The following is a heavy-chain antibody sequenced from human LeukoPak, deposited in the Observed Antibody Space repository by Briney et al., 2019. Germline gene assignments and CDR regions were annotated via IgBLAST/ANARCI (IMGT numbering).Heavy chain of an antibody. CDR2: IIPIVDSA. J-gene: IGHJ6*02. CDR3: ARLGCSSTSCYAGYYYYGMDV. D-gene: IGHD2-2*01. V-gene: IGHV1-69*13. Sequence: ASVKVSCKASGGTFSSYAISWVRQAPGEVLEWMGGIIPIVDSANYAQKFQGRVTITADESTSTAYMELSSLRSEDTAVYYCARLGCSSTSCYAGYYYYGMDVWGQGTTVTVSS. CDR1: GGTFSSYA.